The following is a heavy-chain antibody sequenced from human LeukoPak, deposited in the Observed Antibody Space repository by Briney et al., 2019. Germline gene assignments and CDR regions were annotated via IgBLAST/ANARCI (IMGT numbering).Heavy chain of an antibody. CDR1: GLTFSSYG. CDR2: IWYDGSNK. J-gene: IGHJ4*02. V-gene: IGHV3-33*01. CDR3: ARDFSGSWGVSY. D-gene: IGHD1-26*01. Sequence: GGSLRLSCAASGLTFSSYGMHWVRQAPGKGLEWVALIWYDGSNKYYADSVKGRFTISRDNSKNTLYLQMNSLRAEGTAVYYCARDFSGSWGVSYWGQGTLVTVSS.